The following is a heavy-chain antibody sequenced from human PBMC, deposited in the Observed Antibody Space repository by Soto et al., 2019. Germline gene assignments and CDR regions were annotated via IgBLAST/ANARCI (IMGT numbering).Heavy chain of an antibody. D-gene: IGHD6-13*01. V-gene: IGHV4-34*01. J-gene: IGHJ4*02. CDR3: ASPYSSSWYYFDY. CDR1: GGSFSGYY. Sequence: SETLSLTCAVYGGSFSGYYWSWIRQPPGKGLEWIGEINHSGSTNYNPSLKSRVTISVDTSKNQFSLKLSSVTAADTAVYYCASPYSSSWYYFDYWGQGTLVTAPQ. CDR2: INHSGST.